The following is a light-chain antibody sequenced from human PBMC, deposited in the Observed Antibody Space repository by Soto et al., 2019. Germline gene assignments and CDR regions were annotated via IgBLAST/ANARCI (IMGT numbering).Light chain of an antibody. CDR1: SSDVGGYNY. CDR2: EVS. J-gene: IGLJ2*01. V-gene: IGLV2-8*01. Sequence: QSALTQPTSASGSLGQSVTISCTGTSSDVGGYNYVSWYQHHAGTAPKLIIYEVSKRPSGVPDRFSGSKSGNTASLTVSGLQAEDETNYYCSSKGGGHNGIFGGGTKLTVL. CDR3: SSKGGGHNGI.